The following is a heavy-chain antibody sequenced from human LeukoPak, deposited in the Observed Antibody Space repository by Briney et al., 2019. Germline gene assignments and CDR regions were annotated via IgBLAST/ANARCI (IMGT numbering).Heavy chain of an antibody. D-gene: IGHD1-1*01. CDR2: IYYSGST. Sequence: SETLSLTCTVSVGSISSSSYYWGWIRQPPGKGLEWIGSIYYSGSTYYNPSLKSRVTISVDTSKNQFSLKLSSVTAADTAVYYCARHYKSSHYYMDVWGKGTTVTVTS. V-gene: IGHV4-39*01. J-gene: IGHJ6*03. CDR3: ARHYKSSHYYMDV. CDR1: VGSISSSSYY.